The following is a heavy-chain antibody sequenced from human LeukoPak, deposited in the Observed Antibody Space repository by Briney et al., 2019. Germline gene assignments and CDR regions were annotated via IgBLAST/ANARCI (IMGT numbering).Heavy chain of an antibody. D-gene: IGHD3-10*01. CDR3: SGASATNNNGAYGCFDP. Sequence: SETLSLTCTVSGGSISGYYWSWVRQPAGKGLEWIWRIYTSGSTTYNPYLKSRVTMSVDTTKNQFSFKLRSVTAAGAAVFYVSGASATNNNGAYGCFDPWGEGTLVTASS. CDR1: GGSISGYY. J-gene: IGHJ5*02. V-gene: IGHV4-4*07. CDR2: IYTSGST.